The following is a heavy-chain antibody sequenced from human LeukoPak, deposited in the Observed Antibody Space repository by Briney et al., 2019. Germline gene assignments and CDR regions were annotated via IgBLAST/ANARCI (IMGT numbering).Heavy chain of an antibody. D-gene: IGHD3-22*01. Sequence: PSETLSLTCTVSGGSISSYYWSWIRQPPGKGLEWIGYIYYSGSTNYNPSLKSRVTISVDTSKNQFSLKLSSVTAADTAVYYCARAYYYDSSGFGNWFDPWGQGTLVTVSS. CDR1: GGSISSYY. CDR2: IYYSGST. J-gene: IGHJ5*02. CDR3: ARAYYYDSSGFGNWFDP. V-gene: IGHV4-59*08.